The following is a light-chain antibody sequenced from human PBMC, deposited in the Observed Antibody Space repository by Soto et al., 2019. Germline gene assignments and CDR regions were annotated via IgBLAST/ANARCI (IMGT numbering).Light chain of an antibody. CDR2: DAT. CDR1: SSDVGAYDY. CDR3: SSYTSGSTPYV. Sequence: QSVLTQPASVSGSPGQSITISCTGTSSDVGAYDYVSWYQQYPGKAHKLMIYDATDRPSGVSDRFFGSKSGNTASLTISGLQAEDEADYYCSSYTSGSTPYVFGTGTKVTVL. J-gene: IGLJ1*01. V-gene: IGLV2-14*03.